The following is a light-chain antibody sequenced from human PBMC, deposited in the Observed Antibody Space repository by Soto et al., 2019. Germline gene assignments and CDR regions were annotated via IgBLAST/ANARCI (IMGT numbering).Light chain of an antibody. Sequence: QSVLTQPASVSGSPGQSISISCTGTSSDVGAYNYISWYQQHPGKAPKLIIYDVSNRPSGVSSRFSGSKSGNTASLTISGLQAEDGADYYCSAYTITSPYVFGTGT. CDR1: SSDVGAYNY. J-gene: IGLJ1*01. V-gene: IGLV2-14*03. CDR3: SAYTITSPYV. CDR2: DVS.